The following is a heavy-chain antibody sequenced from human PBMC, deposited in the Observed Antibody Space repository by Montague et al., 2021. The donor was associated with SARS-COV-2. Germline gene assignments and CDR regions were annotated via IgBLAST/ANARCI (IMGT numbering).Heavy chain of an antibody. V-gene: IGHV4-34*01. J-gene: IGHJ4*02. CDR1: GGSFSDYY. CDR2: VSHRGTS. CDR3: ARGRQHFNMIVVVMTGGEYYFDY. D-gene: IGHD3-22*01. Sequence: SETLSLTCAVYGGSFSDYYWSWIRQPPGKGLEWIEEVSHRGTSNYNPSLKSRVSISVDTSKNQFSLYLSSVTAADTAVYYCARGRQHFNMIVVVMTGGEYYFDYWGQGTLVTVSS.